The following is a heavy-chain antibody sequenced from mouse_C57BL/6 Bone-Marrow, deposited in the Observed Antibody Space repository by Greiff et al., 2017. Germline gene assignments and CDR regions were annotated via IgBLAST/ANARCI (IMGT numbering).Heavy chain of an antibody. V-gene: IGHV1-82*01. D-gene: IGHD1-1*01. CDR1: GYAFGSSW. CDR3: ARRAFPTVVARGYYYAMDY. Sequence: VQLQQSGPELVKPGASVKISCKASGYAFGSSWMNWVKQRPGKGLGGIGRIYPGDGVTNYNGKFKGKAPLTADKSSSTAYMQLSSLTSEDSAVYFCARRAFPTVVARGYYYAMDYWGQGTSVTVSS. J-gene: IGHJ4*01. CDR2: IYPGDGVT.